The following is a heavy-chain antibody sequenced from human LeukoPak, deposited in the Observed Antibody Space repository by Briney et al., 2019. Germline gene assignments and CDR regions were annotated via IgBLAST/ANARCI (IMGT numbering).Heavy chain of an antibody. V-gene: IGHV1-18*01. D-gene: IGHD2-21*01. J-gene: IGHJ6*02. CDR2: ITTYTGDT. CDR3: ARDVEIVSYYGMDV. Sequence: ASVKVSCKASGYSFINYGINGVRQAPGQGLEWMGWITTYTGDTDYAQKFQGRVTMTTDASTSTVYMELRSLRSDDTAVYYCARDVEIVSYYGMDVWGQGTTVTVSS. CDR1: GYSFINYG.